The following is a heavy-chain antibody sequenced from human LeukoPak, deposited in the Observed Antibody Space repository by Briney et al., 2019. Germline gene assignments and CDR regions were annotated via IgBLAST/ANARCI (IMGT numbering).Heavy chain of an antibody. V-gene: IGHV4-39*01. CDR2: ISYSVNT. CDR1: GGSVSSTTYY. CDR3: ARLAVDNSWSHFDY. D-gene: IGHD3-3*01. J-gene: IGHJ4*02. Sequence: PSETLSLTCTVSGGSVSSTTYYRGWIRQPPGKGLEWIGSISYSVNTYYNPSLKSRVIISVDTSKNQFSLKLTSVTAADTAVYYCARLAVDNSWSHFDYWGQGTLVTVAS.